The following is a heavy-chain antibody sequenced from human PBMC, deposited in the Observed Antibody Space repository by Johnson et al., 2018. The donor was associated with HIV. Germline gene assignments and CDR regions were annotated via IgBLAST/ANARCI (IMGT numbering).Heavy chain of an antibody. CDR2: ISYDGSNK. V-gene: IGHV3-30*18. Sequence: QVQLVESGVGVVQPGRSLRLSCAASGFTFSSYGMHWVRQAPGKGLEWVAVISYDGSNKYYADSVKGRFTISRDNSKNTLYLQMNSLRAEDTAVYYCAKEGRYVEGAFDIWGQGTMVTVSS. D-gene: IGHD5-12*01. CDR3: AKEGRYVEGAFDI. CDR1: GFTFSSYG. J-gene: IGHJ3*02.